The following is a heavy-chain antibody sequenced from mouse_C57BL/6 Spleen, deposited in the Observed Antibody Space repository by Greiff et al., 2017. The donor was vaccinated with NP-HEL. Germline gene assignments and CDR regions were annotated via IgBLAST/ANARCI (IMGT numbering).Heavy chain of an antibody. CDR2: FYPGSGSI. Sequence: VKLLESGAELVQPGASVKLSCKASGYTFTEYTIHWVKQRSGQGLEWIGWFYPGSGSIEYNEKFKDKATLTADNSSSTVYMELSRLTSDDSAVYICARHAPDGYYDWYFDVWGTGTTVTVSS. J-gene: IGHJ1*03. V-gene: IGHV1-62-2*01. D-gene: IGHD2-3*01. CDR3: ARHAPDGYYDWYFDV. CDR1: GYTFTEYT.